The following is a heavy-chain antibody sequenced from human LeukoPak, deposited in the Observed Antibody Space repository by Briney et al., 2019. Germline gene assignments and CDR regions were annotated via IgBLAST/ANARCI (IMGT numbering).Heavy chain of an antibody. Sequence: GGSLRLSCAASGFTFSSYSMNWVRQAPGKGLEWVSYISSSTSTIYYADSVKGRFTISRDNSKDTLYLQMSSLRAEDTAIYYCAKNGDRGAFCTGGTCYPYFYYYMDVWGKGTTVTI. CDR3: AKNGDRGAFCTGGTCYPYFYYYMDV. D-gene: IGHD2-15*01. J-gene: IGHJ6*03. CDR2: ISSSTSTI. CDR1: GFTFSSYS. V-gene: IGHV3-48*01.